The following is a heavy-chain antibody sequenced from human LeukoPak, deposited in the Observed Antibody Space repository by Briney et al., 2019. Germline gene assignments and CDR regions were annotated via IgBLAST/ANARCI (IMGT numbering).Heavy chain of an antibody. CDR1: GFTFSDYY. CDR3: ARVPSPLSYFDS. V-gene: IGHV3-11*01. J-gene: IGHJ4*02. CDR2: IGSDGTTI. Sequence: GGSLRLSCAASGFTFSDYYMTWIRQAPGKGLEWISYIGSDGTTIYYADSVKGRFTISRDNAKNSLYLQINSLRAEDAAVYYCARVPSPLSYFDSWGQGTLVTVSS.